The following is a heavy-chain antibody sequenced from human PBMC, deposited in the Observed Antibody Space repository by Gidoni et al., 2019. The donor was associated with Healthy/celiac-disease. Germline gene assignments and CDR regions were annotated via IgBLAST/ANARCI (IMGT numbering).Heavy chain of an antibody. CDR1: GYTFTSYG. V-gene: IGHV1-18*01. CDR2: ISAYNGNT. J-gene: IGHJ4*02. Sequence: QVQLVQSGAEVKKPGASVKVSCKASGYTFTSYGISWVRQAPGQGLEWMGWISAYNGNTNYAQKLQGRVTMTTDTSTSTAYMELRSLRSDDTAVYYCARVNLVWSMVTPSHGFLDYWGQGTLVTVSS. CDR3: ARVNLVWSMVTPSHGFLDY. D-gene: IGHD5-18*01.